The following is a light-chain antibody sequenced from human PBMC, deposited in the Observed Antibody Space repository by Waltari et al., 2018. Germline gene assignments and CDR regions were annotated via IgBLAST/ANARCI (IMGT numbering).Light chain of an antibody. Sequence: DIVMTQSPDSLAVSLGERATINCKSSQCVLYTDNNKHYLTWYHQKPGQSPQLLIYWASTRESGVPDRFIGSGSGTDFTLTISSLQAEDVAVYYCHQHYTTPWTFGQGTQVEL. CDR3: HQHYTTPWT. J-gene: IGKJ1*01. CDR2: WAS. V-gene: IGKV4-1*01. CDR1: QCVLYTDNNKHY.